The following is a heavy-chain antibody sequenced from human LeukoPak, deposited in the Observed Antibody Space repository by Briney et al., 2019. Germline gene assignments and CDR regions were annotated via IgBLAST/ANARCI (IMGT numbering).Heavy chain of an antibody. J-gene: IGHJ3*02. D-gene: IGHD1-14*01. V-gene: IGHV4-4*02. CDR3: ARGSRTGAFDI. CDR1: GGSISSSNW. CDR2: INHSGST. Sequence: SETLSLTCAVSGGSISSSNWWSWVRQPPGKGLEWIGEINHSGSTNYNPSLKSRVTISVDTSKNQFSLKLSSVTAADTAVYYCARGSRTGAFDIWGQGTMVTVPS.